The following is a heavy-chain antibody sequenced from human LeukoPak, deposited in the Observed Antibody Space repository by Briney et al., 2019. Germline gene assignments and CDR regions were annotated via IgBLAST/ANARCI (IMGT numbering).Heavy chain of an antibody. D-gene: IGHD1-20*01. CDR1: GYTFTGYY. J-gene: IGHJ5*02. CDR2: INPNSGGT. V-gene: IGHV1-2*02. CDR3: ARDLGYNWNPGRFDP. Sequence: ASVKVSCKASGYTFTGYYIHWVRQAPGQRLEWMGWINPNSGGTNYAQKFQDRVTMTRDTSISAGYMELSSLRSDDTAVYYCARDLGYNWNPGRFDPWGQGTLVTVSS.